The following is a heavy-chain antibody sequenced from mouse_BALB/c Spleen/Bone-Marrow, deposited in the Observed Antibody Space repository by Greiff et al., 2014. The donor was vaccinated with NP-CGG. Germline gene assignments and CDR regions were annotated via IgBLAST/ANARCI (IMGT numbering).Heavy chain of an antibody. J-gene: IGHJ2*01. Sequence: QVQLKESGAELVRPGTSVKVSCKASGYAFTNYLIEWVKQRPGQGLEWIGVLNPGSGGTNYNEKFKGKATLTADESSSSAYMQLSSLTSDDSAVYFCARRIYYAMGYWGQGTTLTVSS. CDR3: ARRIYYAMGY. CDR2: LNPGSGGT. CDR1: GYAFTNYL. D-gene: IGHD1-1*01. V-gene: IGHV1-54*01.